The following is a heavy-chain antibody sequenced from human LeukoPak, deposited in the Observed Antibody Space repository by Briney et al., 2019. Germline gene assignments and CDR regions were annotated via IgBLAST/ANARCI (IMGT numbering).Heavy chain of an antibody. J-gene: IGHJ4*02. V-gene: IGHV3-7*01. CDR1: GFTFSTYW. CDR3: ARVRCSRNSCFPDY. Sequence: GGSLRLSCAASGFTFSTYWMSWVRQAPGKGLEWVANIKQDGSDKYYVDSVKGRFTISRDNAKNSLFLQMNTLRAEETAVYYCARVRCSRNSCFPDYWGQGTLVTVSS. D-gene: IGHD2-15*01. CDR2: IKQDGSDK.